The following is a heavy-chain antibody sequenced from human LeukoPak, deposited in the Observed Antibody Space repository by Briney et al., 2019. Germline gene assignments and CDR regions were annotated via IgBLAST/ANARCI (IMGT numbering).Heavy chain of an antibody. CDR2: INSDGSST. Sequence: GGSLRLSCAASGFTFSSHWMHWVRHAPGKGLVWVSRINSDGSSTSYADSVKGRFTISRDNAKNTLYLQMDSLRAEDTSIYYCVSAIVTTRNAWDSWGQGTLVTVSS. CDR1: GFTFSSHW. D-gene: IGHD1-26*01. V-gene: IGHV3-74*01. CDR3: VSAIVTTRNAWDS. J-gene: IGHJ5*02.